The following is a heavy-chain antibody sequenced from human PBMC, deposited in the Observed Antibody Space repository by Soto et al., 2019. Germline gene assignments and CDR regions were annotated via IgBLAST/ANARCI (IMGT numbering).Heavy chain of an antibody. CDR2: IYYSGST. CDR3: AREFFGAGNWFDP. Sequence: QVQLQESGPGLVKPSETLSLTCTVSGGSISSYYWSWIRQPPGKGLEWIGYIYYSGSTNYNPSLKSRVTISVDTSTNQFSLKLSSVTAADTAVYYCAREFFGAGNWFDPWGQGTLVTVSS. J-gene: IGHJ5*02. CDR1: GGSISSYY. D-gene: IGHD3-3*01. V-gene: IGHV4-59*01.